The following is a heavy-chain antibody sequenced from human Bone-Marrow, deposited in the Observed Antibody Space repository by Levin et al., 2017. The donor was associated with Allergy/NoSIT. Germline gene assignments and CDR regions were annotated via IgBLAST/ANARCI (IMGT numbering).Heavy chain of an antibody. J-gene: IGHJ6*02. V-gene: IGHV1-69*06. CDR2: IIPMFGTT. CDR3: ARDLFDATGTYPLFYGMNV. Sequence: EASVKVSCKASGGTFSTYGISWVRQAPGQGLEWLGGIIPMFGTTNYARQFHGRVTITADTSTGTGYMELSSLRAEDTAVYYCARDLFDATGTYPLFYGMNVWGQGTTVTVS. D-gene: IGHD2/OR15-2a*01. CDR1: GGTFSTYG.